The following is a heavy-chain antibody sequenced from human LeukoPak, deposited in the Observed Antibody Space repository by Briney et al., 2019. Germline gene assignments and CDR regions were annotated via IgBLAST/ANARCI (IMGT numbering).Heavy chain of an antibody. CDR2: IYYTGST. D-gene: IGHD3-9*01. CDR3: ARGRTVLRYFDWLLGPFDY. V-gene: IGHV4-59*12. Sequence: SETLSLTCTVSGGSFSSYYWSWIRQPPGKRLEWIGYIYYTGSTNYNPSLKSRVTISVDTSKNQFSLKLSSVTAADTAVYYCARGRTVLRYFDWLLGPFDYWGQGTLVTVSS. J-gene: IGHJ4*02. CDR1: GGSFSSYY.